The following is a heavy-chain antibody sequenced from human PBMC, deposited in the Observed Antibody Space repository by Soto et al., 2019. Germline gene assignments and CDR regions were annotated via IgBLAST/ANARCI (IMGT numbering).Heavy chain of an antibody. CDR1: GFTFSSYA. CDR3: AKEKRGFGELLLNPHDY. CDR2: ISGSGGST. D-gene: IGHD3-10*01. V-gene: IGHV3-23*01. J-gene: IGHJ4*02. Sequence: GGSLRLSCAASGFTFSSYAMSWVRQAPGKGLEWVSAISGSGGSTYYADSVKGRFTISRDNSKNTLYLQMNSLRAEDTAVYYCAKEKRGFGELLLNPHDYWGQGTLVTVSS.